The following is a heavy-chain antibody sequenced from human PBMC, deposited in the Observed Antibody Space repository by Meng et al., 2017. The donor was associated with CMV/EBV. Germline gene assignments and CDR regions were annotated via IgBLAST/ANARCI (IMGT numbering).Heavy chain of an antibody. V-gene: IGHV3-48*03. Sequence: GGSLRLSCAASGFTFSSYEMNWVRQAPGKGLEWVSYISSSGSTIYYADSVKGRFTISRDNAKNSLYLQMNSLRAEDTAVYYCARGVRGLLGWFDPWGQGTLVTVSS. CDR2: ISSSGSTI. CDR1: GFTFSSYE. CDR3: ARGVRGLLGWFDP. D-gene: IGHD2-15*01. J-gene: IGHJ5*02.